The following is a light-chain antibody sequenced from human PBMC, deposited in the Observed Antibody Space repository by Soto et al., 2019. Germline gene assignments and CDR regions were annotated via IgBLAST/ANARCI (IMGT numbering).Light chain of an antibody. CDR2: EVS. V-gene: IGLV2-14*01. CDR1: SSDVGAYNL. CDR3: CTSYEGGGKYV. Sequence: QSVLTQPASVSGSPGQSVTISCTGTSSDVGAYNLVSWYQQYPGKAPKLMIYEVSNRPSGVSNRFSGSKSGNTASLTISGLQAEEEADYYCCTSYEGGGKYVFGTGTKVTVL. J-gene: IGLJ1*01.